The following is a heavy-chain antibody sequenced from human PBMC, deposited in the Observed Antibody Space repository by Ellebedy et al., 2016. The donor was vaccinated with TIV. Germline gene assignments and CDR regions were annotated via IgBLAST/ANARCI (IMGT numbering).Heavy chain of an antibody. CDR3: AREGDYGDDLLIWDWYFDL. J-gene: IGHJ2*01. CDR2: ISRSSGKI. Sequence: GESLKISCAASGFTFSSYSMMWFRQVPGKGLEWVSYISRSSGKIHYADSVKGRFTISRDNAKNSLYLQMNSLRAEDTAVYYCAREGDYGDDLLIWDWYFDLWGRGTLVTVSS. CDR1: GFTFSSYS. D-gene: IGHD4-17*01. V-gene: IGHV3-48*01.